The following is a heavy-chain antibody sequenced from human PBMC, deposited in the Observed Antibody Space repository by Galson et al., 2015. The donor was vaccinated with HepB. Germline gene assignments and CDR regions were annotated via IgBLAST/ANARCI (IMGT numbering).Heavy chain of an antibody. V-gene: IGHV1-3*01. D-gene: IGHD6-13*01. CDR2: INVGNGDT. CDR1: GYTFTMYA. J-gene: IGHJ4*02. CDR3: TGSGRFGVSAADHGLF. Sequence: SVKVSCKASGYTFTMYAMHWVRQAPGQRPEWMGWINVGNGDTKYSRKFQGRVTITRDTSANTVYVELANLKFEDTAVYYCTGSGRFGVSAADHGLFWGQGTLVTVSS.